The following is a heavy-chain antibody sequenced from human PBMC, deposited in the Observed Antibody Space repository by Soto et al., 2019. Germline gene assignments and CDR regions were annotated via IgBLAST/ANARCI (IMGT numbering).Heavy chain of an antibody. V-gene: IGHV4-30-2*01. D-gene: IGHD6-13*01. CDR1: GGSISSGGYS. CDR3: ASGQQLVRNY. J-gene: IGHJ4*02. CDR2: IHHSGHT. Sequence: QLQLQESGSGLVKPSQTLSLTCAVSGGSISSGGYSWSWIGQPPGKGLEWIGDIHHSGHTNYNPSLKSRDTISVDRSKNQFSLKLSCVTATDTAAYYCASGQQLVRNYWGQGTLVTVSS.